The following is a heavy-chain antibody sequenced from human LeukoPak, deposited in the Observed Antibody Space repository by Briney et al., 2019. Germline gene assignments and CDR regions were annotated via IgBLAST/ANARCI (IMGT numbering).Heavy chain of an antibody. Sequence: PSETLSLTCAVYGGSFSGYYWSWIRQPPGKGLEWIGEIIHRGSTNYNPSLKSRLTISVDTSKNQFSMRLNSVTAADTAVYYCAKGAGPPWFDPWGQGTLVTVSS. D-gene: IGHD6-19*01. CDR1: GGSFSGYY. V-gene: IGHV4-34*01. CDR2: IIHRGST. CDR3: AKGAGPPWFDP. J-gene: IGHJ5*02.